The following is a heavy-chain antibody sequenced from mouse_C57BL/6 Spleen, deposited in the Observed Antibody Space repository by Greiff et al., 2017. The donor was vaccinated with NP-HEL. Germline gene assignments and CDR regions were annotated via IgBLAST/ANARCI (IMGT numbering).Heavy chain of an antibody. J-gene: IGHJ2*01. CDR2: IHPNSGST. D-gene: IGHD1-1*01. Sequence: QVQLQQPGAELVKPGASVKLSCKASGYTFTSYWMHWVKQRPGQGLEWIGMIHPNSGSTNYNEKFKSKATLTVEKSSSTAYMQLSSLTSEDSAVYYCVYYGSSHYFDYWGQGTTLTVSS. CDR1: GYTFTSYW. V-gene: IGHV1-64*01. CDR3: VYYGSSHYFDY.